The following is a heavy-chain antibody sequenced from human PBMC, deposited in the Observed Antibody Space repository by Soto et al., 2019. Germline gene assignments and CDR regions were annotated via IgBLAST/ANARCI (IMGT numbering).Heavy chain of an antibody. J-gene: IGHJ5*02. Sequence: QVQLVQSGPEVKKPGSSVKVSCKASGGTFRNHAINWLRQAHGQGLEWMGGMIPFFGTTTYAQKFRDKVTITADESTTTAYMELRSLRLEDTAVYYCARPLRDGSKWHYWFDPWGQGTLVTVSS. V-gene: IGHV1-69*01. CDR3: ARPLRDGSKWHYWFDP. CDR2: MIPFFGTT. CDR1: GGTFRNHA. D-gene: IGHD5-12*01.